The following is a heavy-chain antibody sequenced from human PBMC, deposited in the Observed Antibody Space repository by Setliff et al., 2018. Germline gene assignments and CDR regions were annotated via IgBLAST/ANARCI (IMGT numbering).Heavy chain of an antibody. CDR3: ARGVYCSSTSCSPGLNWFDP. D-gene: IGHD2-2*01. CDR1: GFTFSSYA. J-gene: IGHJ5*02. Sequence: HPGGSLRLSCAASGFTFSSYAMHWVRQAPGKGLEWVAVISYDGSNKYYADSVKGRFTISRDNSKNTLYLQMNSLRAEDTAVYYCARGVYCSSTSCSPGLNWFDPWGQGTLVTVSS. CDR2: ISYDGSNK. V-gene: IGHV3-30*04.